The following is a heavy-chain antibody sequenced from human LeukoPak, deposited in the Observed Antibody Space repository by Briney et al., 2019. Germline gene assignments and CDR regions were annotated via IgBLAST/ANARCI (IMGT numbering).Heavy chain of an antibody. CDR1: GGSITSTNY. J-gene: IGHJ4*02. Sequence: SETLSLTCGVSGGSITSTNYWTWVRQPPGKGLEWIGGVNLQGSTNYNPSLMGRVALSVDMSENHISLQLTSVTAADTAVYYCAREGGPYRPLDYSGQGTLVTVSS. CDR3: AREGGPYRPLDY. CDR2: VNLQGST. V-gene: IGHV4-4*02.